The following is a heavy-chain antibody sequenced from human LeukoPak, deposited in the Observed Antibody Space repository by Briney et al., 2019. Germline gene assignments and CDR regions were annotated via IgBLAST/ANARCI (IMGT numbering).Heavy chain of an antibody. CDR2: IIPIFGTA. Sequence: GASVKVSCKASGGTFSSYAISWVRQAPGQGLEWMGGIIPIFGTANYAQKFQGRVTITADESTSTAYMELSSLRSEDTAVYYCARFYYDSSDRTLYWGQGTLVTVSS. J-gene: IGHJ4*02. CDR1: GGTFSSYA. CDR3: ARFYYDSSDRTLY. V-gene: IGHV1-69*13. D-gene: IGHD3-22*01.